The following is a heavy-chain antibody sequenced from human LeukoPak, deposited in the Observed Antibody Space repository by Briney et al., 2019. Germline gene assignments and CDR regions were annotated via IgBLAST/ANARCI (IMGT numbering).Heavy chain of an antibody. D-gene: IGHD1-26*01. J-gene: IGHJ5*02. V-gene: IGHV3-23*01. CDR3: ARDGRSGSYYDL. Sequence: GGSLRLSCAASGFTFSSYAMSWVRQAPEKGLEWVSAISGSGGSTYYADSVKGRFTISRDNSKNTLYLQMNSLRAEDTAVYYCARDGRSGSYYDLWGQGTLVTVSS. CDR1: GFTFSSYA. CDR2: ISGSGGST.